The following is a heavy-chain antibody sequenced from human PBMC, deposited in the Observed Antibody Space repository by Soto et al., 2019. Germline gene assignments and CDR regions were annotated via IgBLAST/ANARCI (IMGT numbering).Heavy chain of an antibody. CDR2: IYYIGNT. J-gene: IGHJ5*02. D-gene: IGHD3-16*01. CDR3: AKVGTLRSRPNNWFDP. CDR1: GGSISSYY. Sequence: SETLSLTCTVSGGSISSYYWSWIRQPPGKGLEWIGYIYYIGNTNYNPSLKSRVTISVDTSKNQFSLKLNSVTAADTAVYYCAKVGTLRSRPNNWFDPWGQGTLVTVSS. V-gene: IGHV4-59*01.